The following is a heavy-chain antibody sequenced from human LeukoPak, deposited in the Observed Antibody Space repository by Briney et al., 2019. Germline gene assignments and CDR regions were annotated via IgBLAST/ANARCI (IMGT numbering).Heavy chain of an antibody. CDR3: AGGPRMDV. Sequence: PGRSLRLSCTASGFIFSHYGMHWVRQAPGKGLEWVAVIWYDGSDKYYADSVKGRFTISRDNSKSTLYLQMNSLRTDDTALYYCAGGPRMDVWGQGTTVTVSS. CDR2: IWYDGSDK. V-gene: IGHV3-33*01. D-gene: IGHD3-16*01. J-gene: IGHJ6*02. CDR1: GFIFSHYG.